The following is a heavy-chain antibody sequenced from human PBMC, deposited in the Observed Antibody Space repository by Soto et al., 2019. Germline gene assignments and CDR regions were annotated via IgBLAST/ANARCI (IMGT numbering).Heavy chain of an antibody. CDR1: GDSVSSNSAA. D-gene: IGHD3-3*01. CDR2: TYYRSKWYN. CDR3: ARDLHHFRVLEWLPYYYYGMEV. Sequence: SQTLSLTCAISGDSVSSNSAAWNWIRQSPSRGLEWPGRTYYRSKWYNDYAVSVKSRITINPDTSKNQFSLQLNSVTPEDTAVYYCARDLHHFRVLEWLPYYYYGMEVWGQGTTVIVSS. V-gene: IGHV6-1*01. J-gene: IGHJ6*02.